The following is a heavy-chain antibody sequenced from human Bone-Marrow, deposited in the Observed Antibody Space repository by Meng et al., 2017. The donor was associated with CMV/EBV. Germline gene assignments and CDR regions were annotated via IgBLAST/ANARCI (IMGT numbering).Heavy chain of an antibody. Sequence: GGSLRLSCKGSGYSFTSYWIGWVRQMPGKGLEWMGIIYPGDSDTRYSPSFQGQVTISADKSISTAYLQWSSLKASDTAMYYCARQKGDDFWSGYPNYGMDVWGQGNTVNVAS. D-gene: IGHD3-3*01. V-gene: IGHV5-51*01. CDR1: GYSFTSYW. J-gene: IGHJ6*01. CDR3: ARQKGDDFWSGYPNYGMDV. CDR2: IYPGDSDT.